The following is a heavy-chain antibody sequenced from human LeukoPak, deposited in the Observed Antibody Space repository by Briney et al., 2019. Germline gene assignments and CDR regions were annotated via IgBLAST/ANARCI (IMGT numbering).Heavy chain of an antibody. Sequence: ASVKVSCKASGYTFTSYAMHWVRQAPGQRLEWMGWINAGNGNTKYSQKFQGRVTITRDTSASTAYMELSSLRSEDTAVYYCARDLPRYCSSTSCQGNCWGQGTLVTVSS. D-gene: IGHD2-2*01. CDR1: GYTFTSYA. J-gene: IGHJ4*02. CDR3: ARDLPRYCSSTSCQGNC. V-gene: IGHV1-3*01. CDR2: INAGNGNT.